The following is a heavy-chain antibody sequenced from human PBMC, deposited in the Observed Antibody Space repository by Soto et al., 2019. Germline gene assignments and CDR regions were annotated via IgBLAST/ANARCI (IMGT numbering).Heavy chain of an antibody. Sequence: GGSLRLSCAASGFTFSSYWMSWVRQAPGKGLEWVANIKQDGSEKYYVDSVKGRFTISRDNAKNSLYLQMNSLRAEDTAVYYCARDPSNWIGYCSGGSCATDSNDYWGQGTLVTVSS. J-gene: IGHJ4*02. D-gene: IGHD2-15*01. CDR1: GFTFSSYW. CDR2: IKQDGSEK. CDR3: ARDPSNWIGYCSGGSCATDSNDY. V-gene: IGHV3-7*01.